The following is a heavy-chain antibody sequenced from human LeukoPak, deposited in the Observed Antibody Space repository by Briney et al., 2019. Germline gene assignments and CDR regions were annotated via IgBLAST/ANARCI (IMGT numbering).Heavy chain of an antibody. D-gene: IGHD6-13*01. Sequence: GASVKVSCKASGYTFTGYYLHWARQAPGQGLEWMGWINPDSGGTNYAQNFQGRVTMTRDTSISTAYMELYRLRSDDTAVYFCARVLGPTIAALWSWGQGTLVTVSS. CDR2: INPDSGGT. J-gene: IGHJ4*02. CDR1: GYTFTGYY. CDR3: ARVLGPTIAALWS. V-gene: IGHV1-2*02.